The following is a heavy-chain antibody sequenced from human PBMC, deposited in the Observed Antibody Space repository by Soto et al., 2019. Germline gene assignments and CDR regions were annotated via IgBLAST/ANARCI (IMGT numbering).Heavy chain of an antibody. CDR1: GFTFSSYW. Sequence: GGSLRLSCAASGFTFSSYWMSWVRQAPGKGLEWVAIIKQDGSEKYYVDSVKGRFTISRDNAKNSLFLQMNSLRVEDTAVYYCVRDWFVEANSERLDYWGQGT. CDR3: VRDWFVEANSERLDY. CDR2: IKQDGSEK. D-gene: IGHD3-10*01. J-gene: IGHJ4*02. V-gene: IGHV3-7*03.